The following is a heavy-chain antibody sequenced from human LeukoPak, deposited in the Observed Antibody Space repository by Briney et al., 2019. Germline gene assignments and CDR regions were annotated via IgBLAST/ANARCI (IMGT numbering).Heavy chain of an antibody. CDR3: AKDHSWFDGDFDYYFDY. D-gene: IGHD4-17*01. CDR1: GFTFSSYA. V-gene: IGHV3-23*01. J-gene: IGHJ4*02. CDR2: ISGSGGST. Sequence: GGSLRLSCAASGFTFSSYAMSWVRQAPGKGLEWVSAISGSGGSTYYADSVKGRFTISRDNSKNTLYLQMNSLRAEDTAVYYCAKDHSWFDGDFDYYFDYWGQGTLVTVSS.